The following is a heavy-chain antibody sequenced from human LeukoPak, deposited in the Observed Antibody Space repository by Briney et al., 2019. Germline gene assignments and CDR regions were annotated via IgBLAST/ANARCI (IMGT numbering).Heavy chain of an antibody. Sequence: GGSLRLSCAASGFSFNSYGFHWFRQAPGKGLEWIAYIRYDGNNEDYADSVKGRFTISRDNSKNMVFLQMNRLRLEDTAVFYCARDQGWVPTAFEFWGQGILVTVSS. V-gene: IGHV3-30*02. D-gene: IGHD4/OR15-4a*01. J-gene: IGHJ4*02. CDR3: ARDQGWVPTAFEF. CDR1: GFSFNSYG. CDR2: IRYDGNNE.